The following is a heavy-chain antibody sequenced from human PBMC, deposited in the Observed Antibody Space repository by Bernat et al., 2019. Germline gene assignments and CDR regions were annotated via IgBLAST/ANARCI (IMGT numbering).Heavy chain of an antibody. D-gene: IGHD1-26*01. CDR1: GLTFSTYG. Sequence: QVQLVESGGGVVQPGRSLRLSCAASGLTFSTYGMHWVRQAPGKGLEWVAVISYDGSNKYYVDSVKGRFTISRDNSKNTLYLQMNSLRAEETAVYYFARDDGGSYYGGVDYWGQGTLVTVSS. V-gene: IGHV3-30*03. CDR2: ISYDGSNK. J-gene: IGHJ4*02. CDR3: ARDDGGSYYGGVDY.